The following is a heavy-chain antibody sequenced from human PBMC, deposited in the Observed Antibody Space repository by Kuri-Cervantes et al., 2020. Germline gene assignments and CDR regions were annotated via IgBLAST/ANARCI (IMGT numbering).Heavy chain of an antibody. Sequence: ESLKISCAVYGGSFSGYYWSWIRQPPGKGLEWIGEINHSGSTYYNPSLKSRVTIPVDTSKNQFSLKLSSVTAADTAVYYCAREVRGVISQIDYWGQGTLVTVSS. J-gene: IGHJ4*02. CDR3: AREVRGVISQIDY. D-gene: IGHD3-10*01. CDR1: GGSFSGYY. V-gene: IGHV4-34*01. CDR2: INHSGST.